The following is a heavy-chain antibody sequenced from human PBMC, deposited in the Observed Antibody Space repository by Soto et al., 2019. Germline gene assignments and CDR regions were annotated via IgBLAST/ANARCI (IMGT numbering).Heavy chain of an antibody. CDR3: ARAPPCSRTSCYGSHSDY. D-gene: IGHD2-2*01. V-gene: IGHV1-2*02. CDR2: ISPNSGGT. Sequence: QVQLVQSGAEVKKPGASVKVSCKASGYTFTDYYIHWVRQAPGQGLEWMGWISPNSGGTDYEQKFQGRVTMTRDTSISTAYMELNRLRSDDTAVYYCARAPPCSRTSCYGSHSDYWGQGTLVPVSS. J-gene: IGHJ4*02. CDR1: GYTFTDYY.